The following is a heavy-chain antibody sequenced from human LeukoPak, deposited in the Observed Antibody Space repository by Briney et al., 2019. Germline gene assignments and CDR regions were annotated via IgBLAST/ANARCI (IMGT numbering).Heavy chain of an antibody. J-gene: IGHJ4*02. CDR2: INPSGGTT. CDR1: GYPLTTYY. D-gene: IGHD3-22*01. CDR3: ARESMIARERKFDY. V-gene: IGHV1-46*01. Sequence: ASVKVSCKASGYPLTTYYMHWMRQAPGQGLEWVGIINPSGGTTNYAQRFQGRVTMTRDTSTSTVYMELSSLRSEDTAVYYCARESMIARERKFDYWGQGTLVTVSS.